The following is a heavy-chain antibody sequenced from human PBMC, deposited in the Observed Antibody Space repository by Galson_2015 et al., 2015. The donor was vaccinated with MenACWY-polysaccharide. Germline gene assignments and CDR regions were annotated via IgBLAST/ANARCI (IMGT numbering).Heavy chain of an antibody. CDR1: GFTFRNAW. CDR3: ARERATVIADSNGMDV. D-gene: IGHD2-21*01. V-gene: IGHV3-48*01. Sequence: SLRLSCAGSGFTFRNAWMSWVRQAPGKGLEWLSYITGSSDTIYYADSAKGRFTISRDNAQNSLVLQLRSLTVEDTAVYYCARERATVIADSNGMDVWGQGTAVTVSS. CDR2: ITGSSDTI. J-gene: IGHJ6*02.